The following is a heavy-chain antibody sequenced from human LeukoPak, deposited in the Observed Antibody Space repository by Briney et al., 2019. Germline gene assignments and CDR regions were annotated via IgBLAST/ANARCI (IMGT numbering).Heavy chain of an antibody. Sequence: PSETLSLTCTVSGGSISSYYWSWIRQPPGKGLEWIGYIYYSGSTNYNPSLKGRVTISVDTSKNQFSLKLSSVTAADTAVYYCARATTVVTLFDYWGQGTLVTVSS. V-gene: IGHV4-59*01. CDR2: IYYSGST. CDR1: GGSISSYY. J-gene: IGHJ4*02. D-gene: IGHD4-23*01. CDR3: ARATTVVTLFDY.